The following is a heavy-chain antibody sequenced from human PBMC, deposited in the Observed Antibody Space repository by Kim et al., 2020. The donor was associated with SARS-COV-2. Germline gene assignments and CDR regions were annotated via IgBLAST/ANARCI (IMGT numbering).Heavy chain of an antibody. V-gene: IGHV4-34*01. Sequence: SETLSLTCAVYGGSFSGYSWTWIRQPPGKGLEWIGEIDHSGSTNYNPSLQSRVSISTDTSKNQFSLRLRSVTAADTAIYYCASGRAGVVPAPVLGGGPYYEYYIMDVWGRGTTVTVSS. CDR3: ASGRAGVVPAPVLGGGPYYEYYIMDV. CDR2: IDHSGST. D-gene: IGHD3-3*01. CDR1: GGSFSGYS. J-gene: IGHJ6*02.